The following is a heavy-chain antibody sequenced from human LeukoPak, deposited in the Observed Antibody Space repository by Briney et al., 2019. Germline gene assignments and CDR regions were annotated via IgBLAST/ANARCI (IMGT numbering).Heavy chain of an antibody. Sequence: SETLSLTCTVSGGSISSYYWSWIRQPPGKGLEWIGYIYYSGSTNYNPSLKSRVTISVDTSKNQFSLKLSSVTAADTAVYYCARATYYYDSSGYFDYWGQGTLVTVSS. J-gene: IGHJ4*02. D-gene: IGHD3-22*01. CDR2: IYYSGST. V-gene: IGHV4-59*01. CDR3: ARATYYYDSSGYFDY. CDR1: GGSISSYY.